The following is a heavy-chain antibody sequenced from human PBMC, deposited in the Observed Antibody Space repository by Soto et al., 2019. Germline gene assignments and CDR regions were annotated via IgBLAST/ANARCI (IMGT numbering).Heavy chain of an antibody. CDR2: IIPVFGSA. CDR3: ARGSDYGDHIYDY. Sequence: GASVKVSCKAPGGTFKRYVISWVRQAPGQGLEWMGGIIPVFGSAHYAQKFQGRVIITAGKATSTAYMELSSLRSEDTAIYYCARGSDYGDHIYDYWGQGTLVTVS. D-gene: IGHD4-17*01. J-gene: IGHJ4*02. V-gene: IGHV1-69*06. CDR1: GGTFKRYV.